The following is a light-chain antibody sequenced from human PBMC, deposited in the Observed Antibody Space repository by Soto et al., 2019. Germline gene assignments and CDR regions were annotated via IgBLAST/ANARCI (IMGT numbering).Light chain of an antibody. J-gene: IGLJ2*01. V-gene: IGLV2-14*01. CDR3: SSYTNTVV. CDR2: EVT. CDR1: SSDVGTYNF. Sequence: SALTQPASVSGSPGQSITISCTGTSSDVGTYNFVSWYQHHPGKAPKLIIYEVTNRPSGVSNRFSGSKSGNTASLTISGLQADDEAYYYCSSYTNTVVFGGGTKLTVL.